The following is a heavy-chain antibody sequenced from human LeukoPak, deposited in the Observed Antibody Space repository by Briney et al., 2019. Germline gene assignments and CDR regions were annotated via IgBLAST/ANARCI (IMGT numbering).Heavy chain of an antibody. CDR2: INPRGGST. CDR1: GYTFTSYY. J-gene: IGHJ4*02. D-gene: IGHD6-25*01. V-gene: IGHV1-46*01. Sequence: PGASVTVSCKASGYTFTSYYMHWLRQAPGQGPEWMGIINPRGGSTDYAQKFQGRITMTSDTSTSTVYMELNSLRSDDTAVYFCARVGSAAATADYWGQGTLVTVSS. CDR3: ARVGSAAATADY.